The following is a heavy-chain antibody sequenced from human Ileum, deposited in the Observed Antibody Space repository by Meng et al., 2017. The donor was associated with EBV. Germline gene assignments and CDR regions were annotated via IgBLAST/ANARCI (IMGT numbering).Heavy chain of an antibody. D-gene: IGHD2-21*01. CDR1: GGSISRSY. CDR3: AMRKVEMRAITPDNWLDP. CDR2: ISHSGST. J-gene: IGHJ5*02. V-gene: IGHV4-59*07. Sequence: VRAPKPAPDLVRPSYPLPLTCTVPGGSISRSYWNWVRQSPGNGLEWIGRISHSGSTTYNPPLQSRVTISVDTSKHQVSLKLSSVTPADTAVYYCAMRKVEMRAITPDNWLDPWGQGTLVTVFS.